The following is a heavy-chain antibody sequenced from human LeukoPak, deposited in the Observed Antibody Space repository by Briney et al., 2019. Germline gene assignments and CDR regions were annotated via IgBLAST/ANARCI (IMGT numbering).Heavy chain of an antibody. Sequence: GGSLRLSCATSGFTLSSYSMNWVRRARGKGLEGGSYISNGSTTIYYADSVKGRFTISRDNAKNSLYLQMNSLRAEDTAVYYCARDVEQWLVRVYYFDYWGQGTLVTVSS. CDR1: GFTLSSYS. CDR3: ARDVEQWLVRVYYFDY. J-gene: IGHJ4*02. CDR2: ISNGSTTI. D-gene: IGHD6-19*01. V-gene: IGHV3-48*01.